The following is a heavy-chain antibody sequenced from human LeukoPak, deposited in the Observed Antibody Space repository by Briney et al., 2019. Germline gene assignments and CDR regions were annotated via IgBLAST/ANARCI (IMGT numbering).Heavy chain of an antibody. CDR1: GFTFSSYA. J-gene: IGHJ3*02. V-gene: IGHV3-23*01. CDR3: ARERIAAAGTTDAFDI. Sequence: GGSLRLSCAASGFTFSSYAMSWVRQAPGKGLEWVSAISGSGGSTYYADSVKGRFTISRDNSKNTLYLQMNSLRAEDTAVYYCARERIAAAGTTDAFDIWGQGTMVTVSS. D-gene: IGHD6-13*01. CDR2: ISGSGGST.